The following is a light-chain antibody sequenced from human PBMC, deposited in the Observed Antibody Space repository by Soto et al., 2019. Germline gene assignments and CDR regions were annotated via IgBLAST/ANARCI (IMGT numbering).Light chain of an antibody. V-gene: IGLV2-23*01. CDR3: CSYAGSSTRV. Sequence: QSALTQPASVSGSPGQSITISCTGTSSDVSWYQQHPGKAPKRMIYEGSKLPSGVSNRFYGYKSGNTASLTISGLQAEDEADYYCCSYAGSSTRVFGGGTKLTVL. CDR1: SSDV. CDR2: EGS. J-gene: IGLJ3*02.